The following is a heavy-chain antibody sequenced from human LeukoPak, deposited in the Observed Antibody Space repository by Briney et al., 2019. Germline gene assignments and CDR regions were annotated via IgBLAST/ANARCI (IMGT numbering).Heavy chain of an antibody. Sequence: PGGSLRLSCAASGFTFSTYGMHWVRQAPGKGLEWVAFIRYDGSNQYYADSAKGRFTISRDNTKNTLHLQMNSLRAEDTAIYYCGKECSSTTCYPWGQGTQVTVSS. CDR1: GFTFSTYG. V-gene: IGHV3-30*02. D-gene: IGHD2-2*01. CDR3: GKECSSTTCYP. CDR2: IRYDGSNQ. J-gene: IGHJ4*02.